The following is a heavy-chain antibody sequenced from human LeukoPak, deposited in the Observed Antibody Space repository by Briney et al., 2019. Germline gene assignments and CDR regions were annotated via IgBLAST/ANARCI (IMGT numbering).Heavy chain of an antibody. D-gene: IGHD3-22*01. Sequence: PGGSLKLSCAASGFTFSGSAMHWVRQASGKGLEWVGRIRSKANSYATAYAASVKGRFTISRDDSKNTAYLQMNSLKTEDTAVYYCTMRNYYDSRTDDAFDIWGQGTMVTVSS. CDR2: IRSKANSYAT. V-gene: IGHV3-73*01. CDR1: GFTFSGSA. J-gene: IGHJ3*02. CDR3: TMRNYYDSRTDDAFDI.